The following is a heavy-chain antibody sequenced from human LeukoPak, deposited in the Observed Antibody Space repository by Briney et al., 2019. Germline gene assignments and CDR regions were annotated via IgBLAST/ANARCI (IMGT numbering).Heavy chain of an antibody. CDR1: GFTFSSYA. CDR2: ISGSGGST. CDR3: AKEAPYDFWSGYYTDY. J-gene: IGHJ4*02. Sequence: PGGSLRLSCAASGFTFSSYAMSWVRQAPGKGLEGVSAISGSGGSTYYADSVKGRFTISRDNSKNTLYLQMNSLRAEDTAVYYCAKEAPYDFWSGYYTDYWGQGTLVTVSS. D-gene: IGHD3-3*01. V-gene: IGHV3-23*01.